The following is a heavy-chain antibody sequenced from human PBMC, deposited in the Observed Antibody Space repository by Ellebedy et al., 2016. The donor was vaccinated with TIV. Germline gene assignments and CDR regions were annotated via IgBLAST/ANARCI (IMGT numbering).Heavy chain of an antibody. CDR3: AQRAYKDNADFDY. Sequence: ASVKVSCKASGGTFSTYSLNWVRQAPGQGLEWVGGILPFLNAPNYAQKFQGRVRMTADISTSTAYLELVSLRSEDTGFYFCAQRAYKDNADFDYWGQGTLVTVSS. J-gene: IGHJ4*02. V-gene: IGHV1-69*10. CDR1: GGTFSTYS. D-gene: IGHD5-12*01. CDR2: ILPFLNAP.